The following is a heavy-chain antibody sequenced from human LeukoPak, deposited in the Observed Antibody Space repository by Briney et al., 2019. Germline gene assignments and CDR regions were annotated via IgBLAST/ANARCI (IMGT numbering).Heavy chain of an antibody. CDR2: ISGSGGST. J-gene: IGHJ4*02. CDR3: AKDVREYYYDSSGYPVD. Sequence: GGSLRLSCAASGFTFSSYAMSLVRQAPGKGLEWVSAISGSGGSTYYADSVKGRFTISRDNSKNTLYLQMNSLRAEDTAVYYCAKDVREYYYDSSGYPVDWGQGTLVTVSS. V-gene: IGHV3-23*01. CDR1: GFTFSSYA. D-gene: IGHD3-22*01.